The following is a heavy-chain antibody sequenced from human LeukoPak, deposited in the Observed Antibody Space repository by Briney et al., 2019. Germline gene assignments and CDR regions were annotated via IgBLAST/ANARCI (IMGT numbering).Heavy chain of an antibody. J-gene: IGHJ4*02. D-gene: IGHD2-2*01. CDR2: IYYTGST. CDR3: ARHRDCSTTTCSVKWGFDY. Sequence: KPSETLSLTCTVSGDSISSNNYFWGCIRQPPGKDLEWIGTIYYTGSTFYNPSLNSRVTISVARSKNQFSLRLSSVTAADTAVYYCARHRDCSTTTCSVKWGFDYWGQGTLVTVSS. V-gene: IGHV4-39*01. CDR1: GDSISSNNYF.